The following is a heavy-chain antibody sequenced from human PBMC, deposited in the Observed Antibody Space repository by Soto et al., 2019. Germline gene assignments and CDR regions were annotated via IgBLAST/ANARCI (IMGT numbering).Heavy chain of an antibody. J-gene: IGHJ6*02. CDR3: AREDSYGYVRGYYYYGMDV. V-gene: IGHV1-46*03. D-gene: IGHD5-18*01. Sequence: ASVKVSCKASGYTFTSYYMHWVRQAPGQGLEWMGIINPSGGSTSYAQKFQGRVTMTRDTSTSTVYMELSSLRSEDTAVYYCAREDSYGYVRGYYYYGMDVWGQGTTVTVSS. CDR1: GYTFTSYY. CDR2: INPSGGST.